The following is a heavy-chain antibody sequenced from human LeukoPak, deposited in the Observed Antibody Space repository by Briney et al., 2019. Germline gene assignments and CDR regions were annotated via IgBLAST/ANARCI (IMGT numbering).Heavy chain of an antibody. CDR3: ARDGSKGYYFDY. Sequence: GGSLRLSCAASGVTFSSYEMSWVRQAPGKGLEWVSYISSSGSTIYYADSVKGRFTISRDNANNSLYLQMNSLRVEDTAVYYCARDGSKGYYFDYWGQGTLVTDSS. CDR2: ISSSGSTI. J-gene: IGHJ4*02. D-gene: IGHD5-24*01. V-gene: IGHV3-48*03. CDR1: GVTFSSYE.